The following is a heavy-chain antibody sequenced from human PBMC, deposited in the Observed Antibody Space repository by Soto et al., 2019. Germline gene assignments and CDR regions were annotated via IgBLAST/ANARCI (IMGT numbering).Heavy chain of an antibody. D-gene: IGHD3-16*01. J-gene: IGHJ6*02. V-gene: IGHV6-1*01. CDR1: GDSVSSNSAA. Sequence: SQTLSLTCAISGDSVSSNSAAWNWIRQSPSRGLEWLGRTYYRSKWYNDYAVSVKSRIIINPDTSKNQFSLQLNSVTPEDTAVYYCARDESGQGGHYYYYYAMDVWGQGTTVTVSS. CDR3: ARDESGQGGHYYYYYAMDV. CDR2: TYYRSKWYN.